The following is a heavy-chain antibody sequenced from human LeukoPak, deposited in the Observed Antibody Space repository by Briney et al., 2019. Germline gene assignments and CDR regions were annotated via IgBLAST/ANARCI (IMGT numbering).Heavy chain of an antibody. V-gene: IGHV4-34*01. CDR3: SRGRDRSKAGDH. J-gene: IGHJ4*02. Sequence: PSETLSLTCDLSGGSCDDYYCSWIRQPPGKGLEWIGEIHPHGIFYYNSSLMSRVTISIHTSKTQFSLRLTSVTAADTAFYYCSRGRDRSKAGDHWGPGSLVTVSS. D-gene: IGHD5-24*01. CDR2: IHPHGIF. CDR1: GGSCDDYY.